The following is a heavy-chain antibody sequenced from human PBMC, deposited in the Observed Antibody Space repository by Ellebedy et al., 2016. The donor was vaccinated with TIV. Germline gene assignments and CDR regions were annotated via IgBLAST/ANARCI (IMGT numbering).Heavy chain of an antibody. CDR3: VRGDDDFGSGTYHP. CDR2: MYYSGSS. J-gene: IGHJ4*02. CDR1: GGSIFNYY. Sequence: MPSETLSLTCTVSGGSIFNYYWSWIRQPPGKGLEWIGYMYYSGSSSYNHSLKRRVTISPDPSQNQILLKLNSVSSADAAVYYRVRGDDDFGSGTYHPWGQGTLVTVSS. V-gene: IGHV4-59*01. D-gene: IGHD3-10*01.